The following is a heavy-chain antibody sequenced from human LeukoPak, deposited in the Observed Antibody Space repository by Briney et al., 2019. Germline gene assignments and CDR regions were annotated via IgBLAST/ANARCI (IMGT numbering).Heavy chain of an antibody. Sequence: PSETLSLTCTVSGGSISGYYWGWIRQPPGKGLEWIGYIYSSGETNYNPSLKSRVTISVDTSKNQFSLKLSSVTAADTAVYYCARDHCTGGSCYSGPSEGFDPWGQGTLVTVSS. CDR3: ARDHCTGGSCYSGPSEGFDP. V-gene: IGHV4-59*01. CDR2: IYSSGET. J-gene: IGHJ5*02. D-gene: IGHD2-15*01. CDR1: GGSISGYY.